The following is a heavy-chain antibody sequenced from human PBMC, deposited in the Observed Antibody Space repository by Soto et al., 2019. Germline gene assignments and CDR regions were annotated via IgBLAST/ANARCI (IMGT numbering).Heavy chain of an antibody. D-gene: IGHD1-7*01. J-gene: IGHJ6*02. V-gene: IGHV3-21*01. CDR2: ISSSGSYI. CDR3: ARRPITGTTDYYYYGMDV. CDR1: GFTFSTYS. Sequence: GGSLRLSCASSGFTFSTYSMNWVRQAPGKGLEWVSSISSSGSYIFYADSVKGRFTISRDNAKNSLYLHMNSLRAEDTAVYYCARRPITGTTDYYYYGMDVWGQGTTVTVSS.